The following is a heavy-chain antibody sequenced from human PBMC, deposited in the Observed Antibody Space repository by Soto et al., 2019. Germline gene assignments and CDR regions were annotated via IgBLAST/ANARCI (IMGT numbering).Heavy chain of an antibody. J-gene: IGHJ4*02. CDR2: ISYDGSNK. D-gene: IGHD6-6*01. Sequence: GGSLRLSCAASGFTFSSYAMHWVRQAPGKGLEWVAVISYDGSNKYYADSVKGRFTISRDNSKNTLYLQMNSLRAEDTAVYYCARGAVSQLALIDYWGQGTLVTVSS. CDR1: GFTFSSYA. V-gene: IGHV3-30-3*01. CDR3: ARGAVSQLALIDY.